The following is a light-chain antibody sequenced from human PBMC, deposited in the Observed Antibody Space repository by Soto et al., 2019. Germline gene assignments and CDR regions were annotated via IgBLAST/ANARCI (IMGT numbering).Light chain of an antibody. CDR3: QQYNKWPLT. CDR2: GAS. V-gene: IGKV3D-15*01. Sequence: EIPVTQSTASLCVSQGERASLSCRASQSLRSNLAWYQQKPGQAPRLVIYGASTRASGVPARFSGSGSGTEFTLTISSLQSEDFAVYYCQQYNKWPLTFGGGTKVDIK. J-gene: IGKJ4*01. CDR1: QSLRSN.